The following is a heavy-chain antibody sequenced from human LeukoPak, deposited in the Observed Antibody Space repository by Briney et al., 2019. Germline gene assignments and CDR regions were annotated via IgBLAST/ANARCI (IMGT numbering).Heavy chain of an antibody. CDR2: IYPGDSYT. J-gene: IGHJ3*02. CDR3: ARRSGSDALYI. D-gene: IGHD3-10*01. CDR1: GYIFTSYW. Sequence: GASLQISCEGSGYIFTSYWIGWGRQLRGKGVEGMGIIYPGDSYTTYSPSYEGQVIISANKSNRTAYLQWRSLQASDTAMYYCARRSGSDALYIWGQGTMVTVSS. V-gene: IGHV5-51*01.